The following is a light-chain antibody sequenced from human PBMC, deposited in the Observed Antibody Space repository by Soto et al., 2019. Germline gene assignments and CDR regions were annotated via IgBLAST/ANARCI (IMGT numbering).Light chain of an antibody. J-gene: IGKJ5*01. V-gene: IGKV3-11*01. CDR2: DAS. CDR1: QSVNYY. CDR3: QQRSNWQFT. Sequence: EIVLTQSPATLSLSPGERATLSCRATQSVNYYLAWYQQKPGQAPRLLIYDASNRATGIPARFSGSGSGTDFTLTISSLEPEDFAVYYCQQRSNWQFTFGQGTRL.